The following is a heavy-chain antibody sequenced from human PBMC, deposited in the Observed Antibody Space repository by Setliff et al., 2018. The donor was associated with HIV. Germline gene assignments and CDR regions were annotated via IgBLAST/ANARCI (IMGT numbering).Heavy chain of an antibody. CDR3: ARQMTIPGVAVTPVDY. Sequence: SETLSLTCTVSGGSISSGSYYWSWLRQPAGKGLEWIVHIYTSGNTNHNPSLKSRVTISVDTSKSQFSLKLTSVTAADTAVYYCARQMTIPGVAVTPVDYWGQGAQVTVSS. CDR1: GGSISSGSYY. D-gene: IGHD3-3*01. CDR2: IYTSGNT. J-gene: IGHJ4*02. V-gene: IGHV4-61*09.